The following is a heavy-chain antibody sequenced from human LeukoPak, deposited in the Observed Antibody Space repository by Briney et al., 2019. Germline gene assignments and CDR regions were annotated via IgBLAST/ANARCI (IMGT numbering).Heavy chain of an antibody. CDR2: IYTSGST. Sequence: SETLSLTCTVSGGSISSYYWSWVRQPAGKGLEWIGRIYTSGSTNYNPSLKSRVTMSVDTSKNQFSLKLSSVTAADTAVYYCARDRLAIAAVGPTGGRFDPWGQGTLVTVSS. V-gene: IGHV4-4*07. CDR3: ARDRLAIAAVGPTGGRFDP. J-gene: IGHJ5*02. CDR1: GGSISSYY. D-gene: IGHD6-13*01.